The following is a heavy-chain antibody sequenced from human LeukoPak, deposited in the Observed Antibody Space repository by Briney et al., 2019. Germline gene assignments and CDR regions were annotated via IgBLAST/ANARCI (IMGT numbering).Heavy chain of an antibody. V-gene: IGHV4-59*01. CDR3: ARGAGKYYFHGMDV. CDR2: IYYSGST. J-gene: IGHJ6*02. Sequence: SETLPLTCTVSGGSISSSYWSWIRQPPGKGLEWIGHIYYSGSTNFNPSLKSRVTLSLDTSKNQFSLKLISVTAADTAVYYCARGAGKYYFHGMDVWGQGTTVTVSS. CDR1: GGSISSSY.